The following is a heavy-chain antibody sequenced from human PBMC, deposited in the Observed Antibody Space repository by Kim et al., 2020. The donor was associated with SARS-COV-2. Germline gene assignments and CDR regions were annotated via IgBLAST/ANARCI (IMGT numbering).Heavy chain of an antibody. CDR2: INTNTGNP. CDR3: ARDILPYYGSGSYHPFYYYYYGMDV. CDR1: GYTFTSYA. J-gene: IGHJ6*02. V-gene: IGHV7-4-1*02. Sequence: ASVKVSCKASGYTFTSYAMNWVRQAPGQGLEWMGWINTNTGNPTYAQGFTGRFVFSLDTSVSTAYLQISSLKAEDTAVYYCARDILPYYGSGSYHPFYYYYYGMDVWGQWTTVTVSS. D-gene: IGHD3-10*01.